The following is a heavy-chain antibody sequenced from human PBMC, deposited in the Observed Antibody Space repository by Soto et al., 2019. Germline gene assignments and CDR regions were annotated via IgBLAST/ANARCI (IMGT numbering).Heavy chain of an antibody. V-gene: IGHV4-31*03. J-gene: IGHJ4*02. CDR2: IYYSGST. D-gene: IGHD5-18*01. Sequence: SETLSLTCTVSGDSISSGGYYWSWIRQHPGKGLEWIGYIYYSGSTYYNPSLKSRVTISVDTSKNQFSLKLSSVTAADTAVYYCASGYVDTAMVENWGQGTLVTVSS. CDR3: ASGYVDTAMVEN. CDR1: GDSISSGGYY.